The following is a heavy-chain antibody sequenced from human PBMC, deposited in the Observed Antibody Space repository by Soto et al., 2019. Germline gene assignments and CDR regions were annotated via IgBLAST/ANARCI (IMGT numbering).Heavy chain of an antibody. J-gene: IGHJ4*02. Sequence: QVQLQESGPGLVKPSETLSLTCTVSGGSISSYYWSWIRQPPGKGLEWIGYIYYSGSTNYNPSLKSRVTLSVDTSNNPFSLKLNSMTAADTAVYYCARHNYGSGSTYFDYWGQGTLVTVSS. CDR1: GGSISSYY. CDR3: ARHNYGSGSTYFDY. D-gene: IGHD3-10*01. V-gene: IGHV4-59*08. CDR2: IYYSGST.